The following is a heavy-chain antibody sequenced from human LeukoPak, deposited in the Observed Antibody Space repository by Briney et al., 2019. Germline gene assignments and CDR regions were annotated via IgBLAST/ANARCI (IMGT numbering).Heavy chain of an antibody. V-gene: IGHV4-30-2*01. J-gene: IGHJ5*02. CDR3: ARLGGKLYPRIDP. CDR2: IYHSGST. CDR1: GGSISSGGYS. D-gene: IGHD2-8*01. Sequence: PSETLSLTCAVSGGSISSGGYSWSWIRQPPGKGLEWIGYIYHSGSTYYNPSLKSRVTISVDRSKNQFSLKLSSVTAADTAVYYCARLGGKLYPRIDPWGQGTLVTVSS.